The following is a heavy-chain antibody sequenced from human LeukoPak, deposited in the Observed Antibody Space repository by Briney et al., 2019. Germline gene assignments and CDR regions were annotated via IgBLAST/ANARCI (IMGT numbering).Heavy chain of an antibody. V-gene: IGHV4-59*12. CDR1: GGSLSSYF. J-gene: IGHJ3*02. CDR3: AGEGSYDAFDI. Sequence: SETLSLTCTVSGGSLSSYFWSWIRQPPGKGLEWIGYIYYSGSTYYNPSLKSRVTISVDRSKNQFSLKLSSVTAADTAVYYCAGEGSYDAFDIWGQGTMVTVSS. D-gene: IGHD3-10*01. CDR2: IYYSGST.